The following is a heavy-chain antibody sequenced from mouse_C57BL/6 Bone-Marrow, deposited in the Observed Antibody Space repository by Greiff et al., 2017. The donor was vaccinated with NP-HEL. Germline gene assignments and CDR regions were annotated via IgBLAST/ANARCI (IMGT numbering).Heavy chain of an antibody. D-gene: IGHD1-1*01. J-gene: IGHJ1*03. CDR3: TPTTVVTFDV. CDR1: GYTFTDYN. CDR2: INPNNGGT. Sequence: EVQLQQSGPELVKPGASVKMSCKASGYTFTDYNMHWVKQSHGQSLEWIGYINPNNGGTSYNQKFKGKATLTVNKSSSTAYMELRSLTSEDSAVYYCTPTTVVTFDVWGTGTTVTVSS. V-gene: IGHV1-22*01.